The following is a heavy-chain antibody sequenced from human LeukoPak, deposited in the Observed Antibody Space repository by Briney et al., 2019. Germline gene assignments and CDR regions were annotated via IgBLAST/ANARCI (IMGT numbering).Heavy chain of an antibody. CDR2: MSGSGSST. J-gene: IGHJ6*02. Sequence: GGSLRLSCAASGFAFSSYAMSWVRQAPGKGLEWLSAMSGSGSSTYYADSVKGRFTISRDNSNNTLYLQMNSLRAEDTAVYYCAGGAGVYYYGLDVWGQGTTVTVSS. CDR3: AGGAGVYYYGLDV. CDR1: GFAFSSYA. V-gene: IGHV3-23*01.